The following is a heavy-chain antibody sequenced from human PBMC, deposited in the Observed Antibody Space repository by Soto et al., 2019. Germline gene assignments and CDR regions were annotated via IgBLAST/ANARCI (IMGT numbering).Heavy chain of an antibody. J-gene: IGHJ6*02. CDR2: ISTDNGNT. CDR3: ARDQGITTFGVYSMYYYGMDV. D-gene: IGHD3-3*01. CDR1: GYTFTNSG. Sequence: QVQLVQSGAEVKKPGASVKVSCKASGYTFTNSGINWVRQAPGQGLEWMGWISTDNGNTNYAQHLQGRFSMTTDTSTSTAYMDLWSLRSDDTAVYYCARDQGITTFGVYSMYYYGMDVCVQGATVTVSS. V-gene: IGHV1-18*01.